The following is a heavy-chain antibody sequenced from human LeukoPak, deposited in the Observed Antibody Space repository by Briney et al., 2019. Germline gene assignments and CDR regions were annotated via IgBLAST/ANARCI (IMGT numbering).Heavy chain of an antibody. V-gene: IGHV3-7*03. CDR1: EFTFSSYW. CDR3: ARGGSHSS. J-gene: IGHJ4*02. CDR2: IKQDGSEK. Sequence: GGSLRLTCAASEFTFSSYWMSWVRQAPGKGLEWVANIKQDGSEKYYADSLKGRFTISRDNAENSLYLQMNSLRAEDTAVYYCARGGSHSSWGQGTLVTVSS. D-gene: IGHD3-16*01.